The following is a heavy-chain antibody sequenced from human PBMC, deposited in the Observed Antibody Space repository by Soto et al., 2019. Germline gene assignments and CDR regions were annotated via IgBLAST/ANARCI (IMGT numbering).Heavy chain of an antibody. CDR1: GYTFTSYG. D-gene: IGHD3-16*01. CDR2: IDTYNGKT. J-gene: IGHJ6*02. CDR3: ARGITFGGVLNGMDV. V-gene: IGHV1-18*01. Sequence: QVQLVQSGVEVKKPRASVKVSCKASGYTFTSYGITWVRQAPGQGLEWMGWIDTYNGKTYYAQNLQGRVTMTTDTSTSTAYMELRSLRSDDTAVYYCARGITFGGVLNGMDVWGQGTTVTVSS.